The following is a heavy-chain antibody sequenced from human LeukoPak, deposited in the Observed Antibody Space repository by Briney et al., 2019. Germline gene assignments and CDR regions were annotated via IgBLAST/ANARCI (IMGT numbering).Heavy chain of an antibody. CDR1: GGSISSSSYY. Sequence: SETLSLTCTVSGGSISSSSYYWGWIRQPPGKGLEWIGSIYYSGSTYYNPSLKSRVTISVDTSKNQFSLKLSSVTAADTAVYYCARQEGGYYDFWSGYYTGTWFDPWGQGTLVTVSS. J-gene: IGHJ5*02. D-gene: IGHD3-3*01. V-gene: IGHV4-39*01. CDR3: ARQEGGYYDFWSGYYTGTWFDP. CDR2: IYYSGST.